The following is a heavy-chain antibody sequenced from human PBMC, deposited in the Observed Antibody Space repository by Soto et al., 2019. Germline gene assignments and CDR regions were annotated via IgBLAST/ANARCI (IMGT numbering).Heavy chain of an antibody. D-gene: IGHD2-2*01. CDR1: GFTFDDYT. CDR3: AKDGGVDCSSTSCYAKVIYYYGMDV. V-gene: IGHV3-43*01. Sequence: GGSLRLSCAASGFTFDDYTMHWVRQAPGKGLEWVSLISWDGGSTYYADSVKGRFTISRDNSKNSLYLQMNSLRTEDTALYYCAKDGGVDCSSTSCYAKVIYYYGMDVWGQGTTVTVSS. J-gene: IGHJ6*02. CDR2: ISWDGGST.